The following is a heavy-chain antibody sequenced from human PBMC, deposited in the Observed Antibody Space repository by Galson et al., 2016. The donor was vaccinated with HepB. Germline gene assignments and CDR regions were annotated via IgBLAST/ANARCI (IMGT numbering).Heavy chain of an antibody. V-gene: IGHV3-30-3*01. J-gene: IGHJ6*02. D-gene: IGHD1-26*01. CDR3: ARDYLGNGWDV. CDR2: NI. Sequence: NIYSADPVKGRSTISRDTSKNTLYLQMNSLRAEDTALYYCARDYLGNGWDVWGQGTTVTVSS.